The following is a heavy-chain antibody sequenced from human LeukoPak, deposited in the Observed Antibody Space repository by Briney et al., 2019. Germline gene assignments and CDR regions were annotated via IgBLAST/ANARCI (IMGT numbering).Heavy chain of an antibody. Sequence: SETLSLTCTVSGYSINSAYYWGWIRQPPGKGLEWIGSMYHSGSTYYNPSLQSRVTISVDTSKNQFSLKLSSVTAADTAVYYCARHFPPDYWGQGTLVTVSS. CDR3: ARHFPPDY. CDR2: MYHSGST. J-gene: IGHJ4*02. CDR1: GYSINSAYY. V-gene: IGHV4-38-2*02. D-gene: IGHD3-3*02.